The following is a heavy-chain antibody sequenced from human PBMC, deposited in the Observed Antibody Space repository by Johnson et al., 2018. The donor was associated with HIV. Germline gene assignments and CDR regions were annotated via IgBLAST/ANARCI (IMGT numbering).Heavy chain of an antibody. CDR1: GFTVSSKY. CDR2: IYSGEST. Sequence: VQLVESGGDLVQPGGSLRLSCAASGFTVSSKYMAWVRQAPGQGLEWVSVIYSGESTYYADSVKDRFTIPRDNSMNTLSLHMNNLRAEDTALYYCARASSYGVFDVWGQGTMVTVSS. CDR3: ARASSYGVFDV. D-gene: IGHD2-8*01. J-gene: IGHJ3*01. V-gene: IGHV3-66*01.